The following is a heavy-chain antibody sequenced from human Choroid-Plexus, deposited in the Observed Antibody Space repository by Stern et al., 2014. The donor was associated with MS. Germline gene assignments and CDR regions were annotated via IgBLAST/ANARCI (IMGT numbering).Heavy chain of an antibody. J-gene: IGHJ4*02. V-gene: IGHV3-30*18. Sequence: VQLVESGGGVVQPGGPLRLSCAASGFSFSRFGMHWVRPAPGKGLEWVALISYDGSKDYADSVKGRFAISRDNSKNTLYLQMNSLRAEDTAVYYCAKDRQYLTFFFDFWGQGSLVTVSS. CDR3: AKDRQYLTFFFDF. CDR1: GFSFSRFG. CDR2: ISYDGSK. D-gene: IGHD2/OR15-2a*01.